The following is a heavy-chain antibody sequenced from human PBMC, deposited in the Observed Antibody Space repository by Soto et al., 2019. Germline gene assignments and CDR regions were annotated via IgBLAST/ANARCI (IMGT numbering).Heavy chain of an antibody. Sequence: LLQESGSGLVRPSQTLSVTCAVSGGSLTNAGYSWTWIRRAPGQGLEWIGHIYHTGNAYYNPSLKSRVTISLDMSKSHFSLNLTSVIAADTAIYYCARNWNYVGMNGFDPWGQGILVTVSS. V-gene: IGHV4-30-2*01. J-gene: IGHJ5*02. CDR2: IYHTGNA. D-gene: IGHD1-7*01. CDR1: GGSLTNAGYS. CDR3: ARNWNYVGMNGFDP.